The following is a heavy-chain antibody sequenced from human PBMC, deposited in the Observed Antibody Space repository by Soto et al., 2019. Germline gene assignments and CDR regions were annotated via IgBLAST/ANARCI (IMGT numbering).Heavy chain of an antibody. J-gene: IGHJ4*02. V-gene: IGHV3-48*02. D-gene: IGHD6-19*01. Sequence: GRSLRLSCSASGFTFSIYAMSWVRQTPGKGLEWISYSSPRGDTIYYADSVEGRFTISRDNARNSLSLHMSSLRDEDSALYYCAKGPHTNVGWPYYFESWGQGVPVTV. CDR2: SSPRGDTI. CDR3: AKGPHTNVGWPYYFES. CDR1: GFTFSIYA.